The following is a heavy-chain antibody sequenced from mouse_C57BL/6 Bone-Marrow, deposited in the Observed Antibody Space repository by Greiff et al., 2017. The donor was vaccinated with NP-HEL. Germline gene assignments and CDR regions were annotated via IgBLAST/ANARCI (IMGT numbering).Heavy chain of an antibody. Sequence: QVQLQQPGAELVKPGASVKLSCKASGYTFTSYWIPWVKQRPGQGLEWIGDIYPSSGGTNYNQKFKSKATLTVDTSSSTAYMQLSSLTSEDSAVYYCARWLQYWYFDVWGTGTTVTVSS. V-gene: IGHV1-55*01. D-gene: IGHD2-2*01. CDR1: GYTFTSYW. CDR2: IYPSSGGT. CDR3: ARWLQYWYFDV. J-gene: IGHJ1*03.